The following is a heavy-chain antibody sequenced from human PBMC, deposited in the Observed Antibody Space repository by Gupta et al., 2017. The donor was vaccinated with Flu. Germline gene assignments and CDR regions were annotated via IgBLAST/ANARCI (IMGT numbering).Heavy chain of an antibody. D-gene: IGHD2-2*01. CDR3: ASPYCSSTSCYFYADPLFDY. J-gene: IGHJ4*02. V-gene: IGHV4-39*01. CDR1: GGPSGSSGAN. CDR2: IYYSGST. Sequence: QLRESGQGLVKPWEPRPPPGTVLGGPSGSSGANWAGIAQPPGKGLEWIGSIYYSGSTYYNPSLKSRVTISVDTSKNQFSLKLSSVTAADTAVYYCASPYCSSTSCYFYADPLFDYWGQGTLVTVSS.